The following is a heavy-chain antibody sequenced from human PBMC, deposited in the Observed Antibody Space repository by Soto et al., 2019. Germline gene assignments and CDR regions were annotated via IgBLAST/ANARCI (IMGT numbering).Heavy chain of an antibody. CDR2: INTDSGNT. Sequence: ASVKVSCKASGYISTNYAIHWVRQAPGQRLEWMGWINTDSGNTKYSQKFQGRVTLTRDTSASTAYMDLSSLRSEDTAVYYRARAGAASSFGMDVWGQGTTVTVSS. J-gene: IGHJ6*02. CDR3: ARAGAASSFGMDV. D-gene: IGHD2-15*01. V-gene: IGHV1-3*04. CDR1: GYISTNYA.